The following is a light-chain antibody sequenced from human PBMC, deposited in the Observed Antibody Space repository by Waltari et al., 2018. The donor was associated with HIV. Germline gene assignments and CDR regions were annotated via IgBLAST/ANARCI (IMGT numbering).Light chain of an antibody. CDR1: PNLLYNSNIRNY. CDR2: WAS. CDR3: QQYFQPPLT. Sequence: DIVMTQSPESLVVSLGERATITCKSSPNLLYNSNIRNYVAWYQKKLGQSPTLLIYWASTRQSGVPDRFSGSGSWTNFTLTMNTLQAEDVGVYYCQQYFQPPLTFGPGTKV. J-gene: IGKJ3*01. V-gene: IGKV4-1*01.